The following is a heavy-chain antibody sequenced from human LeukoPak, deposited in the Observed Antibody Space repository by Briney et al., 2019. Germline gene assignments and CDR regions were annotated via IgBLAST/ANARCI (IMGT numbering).Heavy chain of an antibody. Sequence: ESLKISCRGSGYSFTTYWIGWVRQMPGKGPEWMGIIYPGDSDTRYTPSFQGQVTMSADKSINTAYLQWSSLKASDTAIYYCARRQGCSSTSCPPDYWGQGTLVTVSP. CDR2: IYPGDSDT. CDR1: GYSFTTYW. J-gene: IGHJ4*02. CDR3: ARRQGCSSTSCPPDY. V-gene: IGHV5-51*01. D-gene: IGHD2-2*01.